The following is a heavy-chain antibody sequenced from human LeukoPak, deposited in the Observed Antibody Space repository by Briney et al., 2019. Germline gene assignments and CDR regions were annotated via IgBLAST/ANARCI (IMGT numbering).Heavy chain of an antibody. CDR3: AKDMSTMVRGVIEDAFDI. Sequence: GGSLRLSCAASGFTFSSYAMSWVRQAPGKGLEWVSAISGSGGSTYYADSVKGRFTISRDNSKNTLYLQMNSMRADDTAVYYCAKDMSTMVRGVIEDAFDIWGQGTMVTVSS. CDR1: GFTFSSYA. CDR2: ISGSGGST. V-gene: IGHV3-23*01. D-gene: IGHD3-10*01. J-gene: IGHJ3*02.